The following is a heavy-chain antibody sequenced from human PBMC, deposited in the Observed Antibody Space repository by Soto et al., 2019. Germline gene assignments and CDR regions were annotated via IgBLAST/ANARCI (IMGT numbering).Heavy chain of an antibody. CDR2: ISTSGCYI. CDR1: GFSFSRYG. CDR3: SRDDYYDLLTGYFDDAFDI. J-gene: IGHJ3*02. D-gene: IGHD3-9*01. Sequence: GGSLRLSCAASGFSFSRYGMNWVRQAPGKGLEWVSSISTSGCYIYYADSVKGRFTISRDNAKNSLYLQMNSLRVEDTAVYYCSRDDYYDLLTGYFDDAFDIWGQGTVVTVSS. V-gene: IGHV3-21*06.